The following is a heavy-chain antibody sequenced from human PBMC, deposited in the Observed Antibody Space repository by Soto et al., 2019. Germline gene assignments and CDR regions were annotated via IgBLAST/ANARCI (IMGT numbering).Heavy chain of an antibody. CDR2: IIHRKST. J-gene: IGHJ6*02. CDR1: GGSFRAYY. D-gene: IGHD3-3*01. CDR3: AIGRSGYYPYYYYGMDV. Sequence: SETLSLTCAVYGGSFRAYYWSGVRQPPGKGLEWIGEIIHRKSTKYNPSLKSRVTISVDTSKNQFSLKLSAVTAADTAVYYCAIGRSGYYPYYYYGMDVWGQGTTVTVSS. V-gene: IGHV4-34*12.